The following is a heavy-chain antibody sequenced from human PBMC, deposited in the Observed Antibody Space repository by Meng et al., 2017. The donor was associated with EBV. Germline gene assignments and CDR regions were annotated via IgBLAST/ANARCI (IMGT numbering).Heavy chain of an antibody. CDR3: ASESGRGYTPDY. CDR2: FLPTLGAP. J-gene: IGHJ4*02. D-gene: IGHD3-10*01. CDR1: GGPFRNYA. Sequence: QGQLGQSADEVKKPGSSVKVSCKTSGGPFRNYAISWVRQAPGQGLEWLGGFLPTLGAPNYAQKFHGRVSITADESTSTHYMDLGSLRSEDTAVYYCASESGRGYTPDYWGQGTLVTVSS. V-gene: IGHV1-69*01.